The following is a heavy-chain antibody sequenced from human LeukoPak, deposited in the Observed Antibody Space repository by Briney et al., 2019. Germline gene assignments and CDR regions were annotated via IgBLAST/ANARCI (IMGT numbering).Heavy chain of an antibody. Sequence: GGSLRLSCAASGFTVSANYMSWVRQAPGKGLEWVSIIYSSGGTYYANSVKGRFTISRDNSKNTLYLQMNSLRAEDTAVYYCARDQDPTMTNWGQGTLVTVSS. CDR3: ARDQDPTMTN. CDR1: GFTVSANY. D-gene: IGHD5-18*01. J-gene: IGHJ4*02. V-gene: IGHV3-66*01. CDR2: IYSSGGT.